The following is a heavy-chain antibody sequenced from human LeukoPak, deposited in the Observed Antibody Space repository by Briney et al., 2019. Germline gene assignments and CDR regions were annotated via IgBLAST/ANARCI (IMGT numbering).Heavy chain of an antibody. J-gene: IGHJ4*02. CDR3: ARGYALFDY. Sequence: ASVKVSCKASGYTFTSYYMHWVRQAPGQGLEWMGIINPTGGSGNYAQKFQGRVTMTRDTSTSTVYMELSSLRSGDTAVCYCARGYALFDYWGQGTLVTVSS. D-gene: IGHD2-2*01. CDR2: INPTGGSG. V-gene: IGHV1-46*01. CDR1: GYTFTSYY.